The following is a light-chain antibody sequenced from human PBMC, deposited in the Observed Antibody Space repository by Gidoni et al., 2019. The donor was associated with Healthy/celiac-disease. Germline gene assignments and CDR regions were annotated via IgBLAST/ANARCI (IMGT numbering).Light chain of an antibody. J-gene: IGKJ1*01. V-gene: IGKV4-1*01. CDR1: QSVLSSSNHKNY. Sequence: DIVMTQSPASLAESLGERATINCKSSQSVLSSSNHKNYLAWYQQKPGQPPKLLIYWASTRESGVPDRFSGSGSGTDFTLTISSLQAEDVAVYYCQQYYSTPWTFXXXTKVEIK. CDR2: WAS. CDR3: QQYYSTPWT.